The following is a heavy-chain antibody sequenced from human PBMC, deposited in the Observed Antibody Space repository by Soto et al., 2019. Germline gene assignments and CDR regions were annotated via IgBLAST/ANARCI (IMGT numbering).Heavy chain of an antibody. CDR1: GFTFSNAW. J-gene: IGHJ4*02. V-gene: IGHV3-15*01. Sequence: GGSLRLSCAASGFTFSNAWMSWVRQAPGKGLEWVGRIKSKTDGGTTDYAAPVKGRFTISRDDSKNTLYLQMNSLKTEDTAMYYCTTDSQFIGFHYWGQGTLVTVSS. D-gene: IGHD3-10*01. CDR3: TTDSQFIGFHY. CDR2: IKSKTDGGTT.